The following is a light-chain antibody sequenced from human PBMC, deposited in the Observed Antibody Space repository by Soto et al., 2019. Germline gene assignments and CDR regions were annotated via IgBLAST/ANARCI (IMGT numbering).Light chain of an antibody. CDR3: HQRQSWPRT. V-gene: IGKV3-20*01. Sequence: EIVLTQSPGTLSLSHGERATLSCRASQSVSSSYLAWYQQKPGQAPRLLIYGASSRATGIPARFSGSGSGTDFTLTISCLEPEDFAIYYCHQRQSWPRTFGQVSKVDIK. CDR2: GAS. CDR1: QSVSSSY. J-gene: IGKJ1*01.